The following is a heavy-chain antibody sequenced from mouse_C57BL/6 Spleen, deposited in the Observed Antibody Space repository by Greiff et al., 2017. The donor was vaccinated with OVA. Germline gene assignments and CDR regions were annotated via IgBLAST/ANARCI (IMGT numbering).Heavy chain of an antibody. CDR2: IYPGDGDT. Sequence: QVQLKQSGAELVKPGASVKISCKASGYAFSSYWMHWVKQRPGQGLEWIGQIYPGDGDTNYNGKFKGKATLTADKSSSTAYMQLSSLTSEDSAVYFCARSLLITTVGFAYWGQGTLVTVSA. D-gene: IGHD1-1*01. CDR3: ARSLLITTVGFAY. CDR1: GYAFSSYW. J-gene: IGHJ3*01. V-gene: IGHV1-80*01.